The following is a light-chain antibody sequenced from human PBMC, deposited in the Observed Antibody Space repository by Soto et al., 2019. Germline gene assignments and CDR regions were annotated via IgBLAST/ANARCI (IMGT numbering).Light chain of an antibody. CDR3: SSYTSTSTRV. V-gene: IGLV2-14*01. CDR1: SSDVGGYNY. J-gene: IGLJ1*01. CDR2: EVS. Sequence: QSVLTQPAFVSGSPGQSITISRTGTSSDVGGYNYVSWYQHPPGKAPKLMISEVSNRPSGVSNRFSGSKSGNTASLTISGLQAEDEADYYCSSYTSTSTRVFGTGTKVTVL.